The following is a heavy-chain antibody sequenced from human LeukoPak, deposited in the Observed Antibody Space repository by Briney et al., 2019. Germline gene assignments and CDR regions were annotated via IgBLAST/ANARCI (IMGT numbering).Heavy chain of an antibody. D-gene: IGHD3-10*02. CDR3: AELGITMIGGV. V-gene: IGHV3-21*01. J-gene: IGHJ6*04. Sequence: PGGSLRLPCVASAFTFSSYSMNWVRQAPGKGLEWVSSISSSGSYIYYADSVKGRFTISRDNAKNSLYLQMNSLRAEDTAVYYCAELGITMIGGVWGKGTTVTISS. CDR1: AFTFSSYS. CDR2: ISSSGSYI.